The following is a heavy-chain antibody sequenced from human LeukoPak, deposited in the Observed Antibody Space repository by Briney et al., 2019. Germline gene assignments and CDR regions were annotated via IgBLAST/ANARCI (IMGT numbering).Heavy chain of an antibody. J-gene: IGHJ4*02. Sequence: PGGSLRLSCAASRFTFSNAWMSWVRQAPGKGLEWVGRIKSKTDGGTTDYAAPVKGRFTISRDDSKNTLYLQMNSLKTEDTAVYYCTTTWVATVTTGSGWGQGTLVTVSS. V-gene: IGHV3-15*01. CDR3: TTTWVATVTTGSG. CDR2: IKSKTDGGTT. CDR1: RFTFSNAW. D-gene: IGHD4-17*01.